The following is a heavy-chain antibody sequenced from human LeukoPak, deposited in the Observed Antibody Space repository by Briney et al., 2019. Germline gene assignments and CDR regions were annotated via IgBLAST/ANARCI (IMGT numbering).Heavy chain of an antibody. Sequence: PGGSLRLSCAASGFTFSSYAMSWVRQAPGKGLEWVSAISGSGGSTYYADSVKGRFTISRDNSKNTLYLQMNSLRAEDTAVYYCARDAQSYGSGSYGDYWGQGTLVTVSS. V-gene: IGHV3-23*01. CDR2: ISGSGGST. CDR1: GFTFSSYA. D-gene: IGHD3-10*01. CDR3: ARDAQSYGSGSYGDY. J-gene: IGHJ4*02.